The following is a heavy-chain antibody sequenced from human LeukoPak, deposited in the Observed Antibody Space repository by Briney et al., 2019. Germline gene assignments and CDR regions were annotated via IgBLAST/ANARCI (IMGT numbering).Heavy chain of an antibody. D-gene: IGHD3-22*01. V-gene: IGHV1-69*13. CDR1: GGTFSSYA. J-gene: IGHJ4*02. CDR3: AREEYYYDSSGYNPTPFDY. Sequence: ASVKVSCKASGGTFSSYAISWVRQAPGQGLEWMGGIIPIFATANYAQKFQGRVTITADESTSTAYMELSSLRSEDTAVYYCAREEYYYDSSGYNPTPFDYWGQGTLVTVSS. CDR2: IIPIFATA.